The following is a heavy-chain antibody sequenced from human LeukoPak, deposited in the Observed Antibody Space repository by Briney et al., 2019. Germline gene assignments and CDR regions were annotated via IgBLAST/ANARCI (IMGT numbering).Heavy chain of an antibody. J-gene: IGHJ5*02. V-gene: IGHV4-59*12. CDR2: IYYSGST. D-gene: IGHD3-16*02. Sequence: SETLSLTCTVSGGSISSYYWSWIRQPPGKGLEWIGYIYYSGSTNYNPSLKSRVTISVDTSKNQFSLKLSSVTAADTAVYYCARRRRGDYVWGSYRHNWFDPWGQGTLVTVSS. CDR1: GGSISSYY. CDR3: ARRRRGDYVWGSYRHNWFDP.